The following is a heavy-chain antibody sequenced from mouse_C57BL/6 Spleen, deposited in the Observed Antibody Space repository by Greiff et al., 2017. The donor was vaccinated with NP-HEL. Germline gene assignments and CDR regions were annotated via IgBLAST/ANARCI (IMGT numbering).Heavy chain of an antibody. CDR2: IYPSDSET. CDR1: GYTFTSYW. D-gene: IGHD2-12*01. J-gene: IGHJ2*01. Sequence: QVQLQQSGAELVRPGSSVKLSCKASGYTFTSYWMDWVKQRPGQGLEWIGNIYPSDSETHYNQKFKDKATLTVDKSSSTAYMQLSSLTSEDSAVYYGARHNIRYVRGCDYWGQGTTLTVSS. V-gene: IGHV1-61*01. CDR3: ARHNIRYVRGCDY.